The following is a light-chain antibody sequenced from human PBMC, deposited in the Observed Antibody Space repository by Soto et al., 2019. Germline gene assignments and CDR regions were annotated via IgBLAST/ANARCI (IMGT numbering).Light chain of an antibody. J-gene: IGKJ3*01. Sequence: EIGLTQSQATLSLSPGERATLSCRASQSVSSYLAWYQQKPGQSPRLLIYDASNRATGIPARFSGSGSGTDFTLTISSLEPEDFAVYYCQQRSNWPSFGPGTKVEIK. CDR2: DAS. V-gene: IGKV3-11*01. CDR1: QSVSSY. CDR3: QQRSNWPS.